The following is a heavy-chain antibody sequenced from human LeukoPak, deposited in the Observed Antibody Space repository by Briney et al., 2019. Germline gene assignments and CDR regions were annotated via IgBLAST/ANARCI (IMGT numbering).Heavy chain of an antibody. CDR1: GFTFSSYG. CDR2: ISSSGDTI. J-gene: IGHJ4*02. CDR3: ARDVGGFDF. V-gene: IGHV3-48*03. Sequence: GGSLRLSCAASGFTFSSYGMYWVRQAPGKGLEWVSYISSSGDTIYYADSVKGRFTISRDNGKNSLYLDVNNLRAEDTAVYYCARDVGGFDFWGQGTLVTVSS. D-gene: IGHD3-16*01.